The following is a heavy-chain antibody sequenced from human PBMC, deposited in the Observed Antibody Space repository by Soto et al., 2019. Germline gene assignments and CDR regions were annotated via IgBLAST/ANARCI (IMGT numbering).Heavy chain of an antibody. V-gene: IGHV3-30*18. J-gene: IGHJ4*02. CDR2: ISYDGSNK. Sequence: GGSLRLSCAASGFTFSSYGMHWVRQAPGKGLEWVAVISYDGSNKYYADSVKGRFTISRDNSKNTLYLQMNSLRAEDTAVYYCAKDAQPGGVVPAAIPHDYWGQGTLVTVSS. CDR1: GFTFSSYG. D-gene: IGHD2-2*02. CDR3: AKDAQPGGVVPAAIPHDY.